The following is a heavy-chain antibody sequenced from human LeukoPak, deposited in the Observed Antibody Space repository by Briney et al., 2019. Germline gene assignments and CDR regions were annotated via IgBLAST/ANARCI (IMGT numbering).Heavy chain of an antibody. J-gene: IGHJ5*02. Sequence: ASVKVSCKVSGYTLTELSMHWVRQAPGKGLEGMGGFDPEDGETIYAQKFQGRVTMTEDTSTDTAYMELSSLRSEDTAVYYCATLGGTAARPDWFDPWGQGTLVTVSS. CDR2: FDPEDGET. CDR3: ATLGGTAARPDWFDP. V-gene: IGHV1-24*01. D-gene: IGHD6-6*01. CDR1: GYTLTELS.